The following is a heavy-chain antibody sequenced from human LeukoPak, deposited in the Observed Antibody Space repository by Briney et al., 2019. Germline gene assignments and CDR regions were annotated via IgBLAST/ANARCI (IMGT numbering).Heavy chain of an antibody. CDR2: IRYDGSNK. V-gene: IGHV3-30*02. CDR3: AKRRTASPGLGNYYYYYMDV. D-gene: IGHD3-16*01. J-gene: IGHJ6*03. Sequence: PGRSLRLSCAASGFNLDDYAMHRARQAPGKGLEKVAFIRYDGSNKYYADSVKGRFTISRDNSKNTLYLQMNSLRAEDTAVYYCAKRRTASPGLGNYYYYYMDVWGKGTTVTVSS. CDR1: GFNLDDYA.